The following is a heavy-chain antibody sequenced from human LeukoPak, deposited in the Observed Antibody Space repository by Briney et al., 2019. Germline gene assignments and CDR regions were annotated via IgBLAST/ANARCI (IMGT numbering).Heavy chain of an antibody. CDR1: GFTFRNYV. CDR2: TSSDLNVK. Sequence: GGSLRLSCAASGFTFRNYVIHWVCQAPGKGLEWVAVTSSDLNVKLYADSVKGRFTISRDNSRSTLYLQMNSLRPGDTAIYYCAREGYYGSGSPPSLYFDYWGQGTLVTVSS. CDR3: AREGYYGSGSPPSLYFDY. V-gene: IGHV3-30-3*01. D-gene: IGHD3-10*01. J-gene: IGHJ4*02.